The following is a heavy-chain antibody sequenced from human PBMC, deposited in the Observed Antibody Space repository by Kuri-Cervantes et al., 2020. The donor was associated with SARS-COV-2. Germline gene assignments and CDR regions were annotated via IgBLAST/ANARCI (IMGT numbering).Heavy chain of an antibody. J-gene: IGHJ5*02. CDR3: ARLLYSGSHYWFDP. CDR1: GGSISSGSYY. CDR2: IYTSGST. V-gene: IGHV4-61*02. D-gene: IGHD1-26*01. Sequence: SETLSLTCTVSGGSISSGSYYWSWIRQPAGKGLEWIGRIYTSGSTNYNPSLKSRVTISVDTSKNQFSLKLSSVTAADTAVYYCARLLYSGSHYWFDPWGQGTLVTVSS.